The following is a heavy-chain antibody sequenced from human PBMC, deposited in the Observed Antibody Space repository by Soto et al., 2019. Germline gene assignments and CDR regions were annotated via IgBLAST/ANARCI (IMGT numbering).Heavy chain of an antibody. V-gene: IGHV3-30*18. CDR3: AKDSRIVVVTAPYDY. D-gene: IGHD2-21*02. Sequence: RDGWRAAGVNIGGYGMHWISKDPSKGLEWVAVISYDGSNKYYADSVKGRFTISRDNSKNTLYLQMNSLRAEDTAVYYCAKDSRIVVVTAPYDYWGQGTLVSVSS. CDR2: ISYDGSNK. CDR1: GVNIGGYG. J-gene: IGHJ4*02.